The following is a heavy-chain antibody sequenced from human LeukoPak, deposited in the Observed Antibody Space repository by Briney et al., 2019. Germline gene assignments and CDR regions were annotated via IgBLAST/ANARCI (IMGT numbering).Heavy chain of an antibody. CDR3: ARDVVAAVGSFDY. D-gene: IGHD2-2*01. V-gene: IGHV4-4*07. J-gene: IGHJ4*02. CDR2: IYTSGST. CDR1: GDSINSFY. Sequence: PSETLSLTCTVSGDSINSFYWSWIRQPAGKGLEWIGRIYTSGSTNYSPSLKSRVTMSVDTSKNQFSLKLSSVTAADTAVYYCARDVVAAVGSFDYWGQGTQVTVSS.